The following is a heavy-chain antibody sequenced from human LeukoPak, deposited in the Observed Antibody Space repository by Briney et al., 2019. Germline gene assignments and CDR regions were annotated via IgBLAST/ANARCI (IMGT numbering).Heavy chain of an antibody. D-gene: IGHD6-19*01. V-gene: IGHV3-7*03. Sequence: GGSLRLSCAASGFTLSSYWMSWVRQAPGKGLEWVANIKQDGREKYYVDSVKGRFTISRDNAKNSLYLQMNSLRAEDTAVYYCARDMSSGWYDYWGQGTLVTVSS. CDR1: GFTLSSYW. J-gene: IGHJ4*02. CDR2: IKQDGREK. CDR3: ARDMSSGWYDY.